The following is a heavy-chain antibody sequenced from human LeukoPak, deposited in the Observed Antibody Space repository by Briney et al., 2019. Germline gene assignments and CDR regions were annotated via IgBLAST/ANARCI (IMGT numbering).Heavy chain of an antibody. V-gene: IGHV3-23*01. D-gene: IGHD3-16*01. CDR3: VSRAGSPGGPFDD. Sequence: GGSLRLSCAASGFTFSDYAINWVRQAPGKGLEWVSTISRGGVISYYADSVKGRFTISRDNSNNTLYLHMNSLRAEDTAVYYCVSRAGSPGGPFDDWGQGTLVTVSS. J-gene: IGHJ4*02. CDR2: ISRGGVIS. CDR1: GFTFSDYA.